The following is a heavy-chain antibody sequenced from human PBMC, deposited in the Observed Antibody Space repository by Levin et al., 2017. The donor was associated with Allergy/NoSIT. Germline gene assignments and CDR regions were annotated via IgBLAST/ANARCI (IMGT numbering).Heavy chain of an antibody. J-gene: IGHJ4*02. CDR2: INPNSGGT. CDR3: ARDGGTAYSSGWYGFSFGY. V-gene: IGHV1-2*02. CDR1: GYTFTGYY. D-gene: IGHD6-19*01. Sequence: PGESLKISCKASGYTFTGYYMHWVRQAPGQGLEWMGWINPNSGGTNYVQKFQGRVTMTRDTSISTAYMELSRLRSDDTAVYYCARDGGTAYSSGWYGFSFGYWGQGTLVTVSS.